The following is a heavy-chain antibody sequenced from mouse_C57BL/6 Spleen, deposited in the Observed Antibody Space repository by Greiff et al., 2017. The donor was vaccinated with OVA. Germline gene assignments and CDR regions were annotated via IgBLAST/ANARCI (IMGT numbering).Heavy chain of an antibody. CDR3: ARDRVGDYFDY. D-gene: IGHD1-1*01. J-gene: IGHJ2*01. V-gene: IGHV5-4*01. CDR2: ISDGGSYT. Sequence: EVKLVESGGGLVKPGGSLKLSCAASGFTFSSYAMSWVRQTPEKRLEWVGTISDGGSYTYYPDNVKGRFTISRDNATNNLYLQLSHLKSEDTAMYYCARDRVGDYFDYWGQGTTLTVSS. CDR1: GFTFSSYA.